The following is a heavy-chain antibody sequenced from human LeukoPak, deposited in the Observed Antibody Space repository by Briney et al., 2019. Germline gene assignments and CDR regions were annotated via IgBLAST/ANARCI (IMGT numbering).Heavy chain of an antibody. CDR1: GFTFSSYA. J-gene: IGHJ3*02. D-gene: IGHD5-24*01. CDR3: ARDMLEMATIGDAFDI. Sequence: GRSLRLSCAASGFTFSSYAMHWVRQAAGKGLERVAVISYDGSNKYYADSVKGRFTISRDNSKNTLYLQMNSLRAEDTAVYYCARDMLEMATIGDAFDIWGQGTMVTVSS. CDR2: ISYDGSNK. V-gene: IGHV3-30-3*01.